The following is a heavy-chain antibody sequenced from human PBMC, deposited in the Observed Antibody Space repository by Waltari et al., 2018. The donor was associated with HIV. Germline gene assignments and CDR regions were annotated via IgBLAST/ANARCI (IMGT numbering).Heavy chain of an antibody. D-gene: IGHD1-1*01. CDR2: ITYDGSNK. V-gene: IGHV3-30*02. CDR1: GFTFSSYG. CDR3: AKDGYTPTYFDY. J-gene: IGHJ4*02. Sequence: QVQLVESGGDVVQPGGSLRLSCAVLGFTFSSYGMHWVRQAPGKGLEWMSFITYDGSNKYYADSVKGRFTISRDSSKNTLYLQMNGLRSEDTAVYYCAKDGYTPTYFDYWGQGTLVTVSS.